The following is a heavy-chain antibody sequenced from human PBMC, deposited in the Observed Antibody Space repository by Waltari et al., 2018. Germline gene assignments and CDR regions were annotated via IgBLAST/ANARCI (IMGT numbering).Heavy chain of an antibody. Sequence: QVQLVQSGAEVTKPGSSVKVSCKASGCTFSSYAISWVRQAPGQWLEWMGGIIPIFGTANYAQKFQGRVTITADESTSTAYMELSSLRSEDTAVYYCARDRGPYSNPSYFQHWGQGTLVTVSS. J-gene: IGHJ1*01. CDR3: ARDRGPYSNPSYFQH. V-gene: IGHV1-69*01. CDR2: IIPIFGTA. D-gene: IGHD1-26*01. CDR1: GCTFSSYA.